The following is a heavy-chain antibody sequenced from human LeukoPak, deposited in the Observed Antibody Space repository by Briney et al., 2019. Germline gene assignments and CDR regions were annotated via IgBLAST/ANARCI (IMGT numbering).Heavy chain of an antibody. J-gene: IGHJ4*02. CDR1: GFTFSSYG. D-gene: IGHD6-13*01. V-gene: IGHV3-33*01. Sequence: GGSLRLSCAASGFTFSSYGMHWVRQAPGKGLEWVAVIWYDGSNKYYADSVKGRFTISRDNSKNTLYLQMNSLRAEDTAVYYCARVTNTSTWGLDYWGQGTLVTVPS. CDR3: ARVTNTSTWGLDY. CDR2: IWYDGSNK.